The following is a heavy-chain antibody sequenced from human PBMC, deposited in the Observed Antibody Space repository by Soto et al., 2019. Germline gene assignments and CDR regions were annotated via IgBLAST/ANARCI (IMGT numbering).Heavy chain of an antibody. J-gene: IGHJ5*02. V-gene: IGHV4-59*01. CDR2: IYYSGST. CDR3: ARNYYGSGSYWFDP. D-gene: IGHD3-10*01. Sequence: SETLSLTCTVSGGSISSYYWSWIRQPPGKGLEWIGYIYYSGSTNYNPSLKSRVTISVDTSKNQFSLKLSSVTAADTAVYYCARNYYGSGSYWFDPWGQGTLVTAPQ. CDR1: GGSISSYY.